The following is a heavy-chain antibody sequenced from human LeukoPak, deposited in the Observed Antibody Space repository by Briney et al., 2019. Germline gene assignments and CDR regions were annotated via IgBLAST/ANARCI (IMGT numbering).Heavy chain of an antibody. D-gene: IGHD5-24*01. CDR3: ARHVRDGYQFDF. J-gene: IGHJ4*02. Sequence: SETLSLTCTVSGGSISTYYWGWIRQPPGKGLEWIGSISYSGSTYYNPSLQSRVTISVDTSKNQFSLKLSSVSAADTAVYYCARHVRDGYQFDFWGQGTLVTVSS. CDR2: ISYSGST. CDR1: GGSISTYY. V-gene: IGHV4-39*01.